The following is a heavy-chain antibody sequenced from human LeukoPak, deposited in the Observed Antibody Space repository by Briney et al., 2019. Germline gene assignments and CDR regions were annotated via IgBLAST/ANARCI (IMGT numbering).Heavy chain of an antibody. CDR1: GFTFSSYA. D-gene: IGHD5-18*01. V-gene: IGHV3-23*01. Sequence: PGGSLRLSCAASGFTFSSYAMSWVRRAPGKGLEWVSAISGSGGSTYYADSVKGRSTISRDNSKNTLYLQMNSLTAEDTAVYYCAKDPRGYSYGPPLDYWGQGTLVTVSS. CDR2: ISGSGGST. CDR3: AKDPRGYSYGPPLDY. J-gene: IGHJ4*02.